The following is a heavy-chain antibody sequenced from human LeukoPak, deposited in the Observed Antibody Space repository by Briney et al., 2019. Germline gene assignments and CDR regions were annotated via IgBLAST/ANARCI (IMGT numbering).Heavy chain of an antibody. D-gene: IGHD5-24*01. J-gene: IGHJ4*02. CDR1: GFTFSNYW. Sequence: GGSLRLSCAASGFTFSNYWMTWVRQAPGKGLEWVANIKQDGSEKYYVDSVKGRFTISRDNAKNSLYLQMNSLRAEDTAVYYCARDAYKDRYFDYWGQGTLVTVSS. CDR3: ARDAYKDRYFDY. CDR2: IKQDGSEK. V-gene: IGHV3-7*01.